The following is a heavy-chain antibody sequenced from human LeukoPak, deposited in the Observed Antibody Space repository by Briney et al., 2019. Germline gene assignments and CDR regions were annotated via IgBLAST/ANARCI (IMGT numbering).Heavy chain of an antibody. CDR3: ARAVVVAAPDAFDI. CDR2: IDYSGST. CDR1: GRSISSSSYY. Sequence: SETLSITSTVSGRSISSSSYYWGWIRQPPGTGLEWIGCIDYSGSTYYNSSLKSRVLISVDTSKNQFSLKLSSVTAADTAVYYCARAVVVAAPDAFDIWGQGTMVTVSS. V-gene: IGHV4-39*07. D-gene: IGHD2-15*01. J-gene: IGHJ3*02.